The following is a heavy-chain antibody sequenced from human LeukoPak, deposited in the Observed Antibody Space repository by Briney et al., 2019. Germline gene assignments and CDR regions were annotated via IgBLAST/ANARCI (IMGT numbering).Heavy chain of an antibody. D-gene: IGHD3-10*01. Sequence: GESLRLSCAASGFTFSSYWMSWVRQAPGKGLEWVANIKQDGTEKNYVDSVKGRFTISRDNAKNSLYLQMNNLRVDDTAVYYCAREGSGSYYPDYWGQGTLVTVSS. CDR1: GFTFSSYW. J-gene: IGHJ4*02. CDR3: AREGSGSYYPDY. CDR2: IKQDGTEK. V-gene: IGHV3-7*01.